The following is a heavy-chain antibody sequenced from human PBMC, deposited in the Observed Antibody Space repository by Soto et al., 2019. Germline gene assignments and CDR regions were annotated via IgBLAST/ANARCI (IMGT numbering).Heavy chain of an antibody. V-gene: IGHV4-4*02. CDR3: AREPEYDYVWGSYRAPNYYYYGMDV. J-gene: IGHJ6*02. Sequence: PSETLSITCGVSGGSISSSNWWGLVRQPPGKGLEWIGEIYHSGSTNYNPSLKSRVTISVDKSKNQFSLKLSSVTAADTAVYYCAREPEYDYVWGSYRAPNYYYYGMDVWGQGTTVTVSS. CDR1: GGSISSSNW. D-gene: IGHD3-16*02. CDR2: IYHSGST.